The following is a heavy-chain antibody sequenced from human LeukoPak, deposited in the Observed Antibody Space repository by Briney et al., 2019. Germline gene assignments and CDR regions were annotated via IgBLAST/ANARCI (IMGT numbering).Heavy chain of an antibody. CDR2: IYYSGST. CDR3: ARDRRGSYYFDY. CDR1: GGSISSYY. D-gene: IGHD1-26*01. V-gene: IGHV4-59*12. Sequence: SETLSLTCTVSGGSISSYYWSWIRQPPGKGLEWIGYIYYSGSTNYNPSLKSRVTISVDRSKNQFSLKLSSVTAADTAVYYCARDRRGSYYFDYWGQGTLVTVSS. J-gene: IGHJ4*02.